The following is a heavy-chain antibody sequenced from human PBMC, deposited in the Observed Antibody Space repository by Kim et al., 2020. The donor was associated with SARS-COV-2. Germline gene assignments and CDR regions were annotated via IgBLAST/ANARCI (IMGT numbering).Heavy chain of an antibody. J-gene: IGHJ4*02. CDR1: GGSFSGYY. V-gene: IGHV4-34*01. CDR2: INHSGST. Sequence: SETLSLTCAVYGGSFSGYYWSWIRQPPGKGLEWIGEINHSGSTNYNPSLKSRVTISVDTSKNQFSLKLSSVTAADTAVYYCARGGGSYFSYWGQGTLVTVSS. CDR3: ARGGGSYFSY. D-gene: IGHD1-26*01.